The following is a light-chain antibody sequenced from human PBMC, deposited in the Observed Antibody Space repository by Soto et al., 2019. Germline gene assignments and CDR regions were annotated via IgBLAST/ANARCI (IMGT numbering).Light chain of an antibody. CDR1: SSDIGGYNY. J-gene: IGLJ2*01. V-gene: IGLV2-14*03. CDR3: SSYGASSTL. CDR2: DVS. Sequence: QSALTQPASVSGSPGQSITISCPGSSSDIGGYNYVSWYQQHPGKAPKLLIYDVSYRPSGISDRFSGSKSGNTASLTISGLQPEDEADYYCSSYGASSTLFGGGTKLTVL.